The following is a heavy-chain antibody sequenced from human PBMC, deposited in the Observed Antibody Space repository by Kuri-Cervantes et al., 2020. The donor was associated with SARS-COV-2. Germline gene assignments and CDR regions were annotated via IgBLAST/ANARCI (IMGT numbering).Heavy chain of an antibody. CDR2: ISYDGSNK. V-gene: IGHV3-30-3*01. J-gene: IGHJ4*02. D-gene: IGHD2-8*02. CDR1: GFTFSSYA. Sequence: LKISCAASGFTFSSYAMHWVRQAPGKGLEWVAVISYDGSNKYYADSVKGRFTISRDNSKNTLYLQMNSLRAEDTAVYYCASQLLEVFDYWGQGTLVTVSS. CDR3: ASQLLEVFDY.